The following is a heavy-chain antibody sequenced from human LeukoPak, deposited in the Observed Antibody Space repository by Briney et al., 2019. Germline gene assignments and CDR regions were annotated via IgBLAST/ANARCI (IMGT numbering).Heavy chain of an antibody. CDR1: GGSISSGSYY. D-gene: IGHD3-22*01. J-gene: IGHJ3*02. Sequence: SKTLSLTCTVSGGSISSGSYYWSWIRQPAGKGLEWIGRIYTSGSTNYNPSLKSRVTISVDTSKNQFSLKLSSVTAADTAVYYCARDQIDLDYYDSSGYPHDAFDIWGQGTMVTVSS. V-gene: IGHV4-61*02. CDR2: IYTSGST. CDR3: ARDQIDLDYYDSSGYPHDAFDI.